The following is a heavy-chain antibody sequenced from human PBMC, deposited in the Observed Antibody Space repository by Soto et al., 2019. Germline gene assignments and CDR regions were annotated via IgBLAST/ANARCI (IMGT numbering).Heavy chain of an antibody. V-gene: IGHV3-48*03. Sequence: GSLRLSCTASGFILSNYEVDWVRQAPGKGLEWVSYVSEDSGTMHYAASVKGRFTISRDNAKNSLFLHLSGLTADDTAVYYCARDRVRGALQQYGMDVWGQGTTVTVPS. CDR3: ARDRVRGALQQYGMDV. D-gene: IGHD3-10*01. CDR1: GFILSNYE. CDR2: VSEDSGTM. J-gene: IGHJ6*02.